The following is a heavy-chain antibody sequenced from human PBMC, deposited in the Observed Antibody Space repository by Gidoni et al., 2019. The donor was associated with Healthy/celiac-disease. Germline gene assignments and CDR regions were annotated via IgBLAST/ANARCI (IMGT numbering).Heavy chain of an antibody. CDR1: GFTFSISW. V-gene: IGHV3-7*01. J-gene: IGHJ4*03. D-gene: IGHD3-22*01. Sequence: EVQLVESGCGSVQPGGSLRLSCAASGFTFSISWMGWVRQAPGKGLEWVTNIWQDGSEKYYVDSVKGRFNISRDNAKNSLYMQMNSLNAEYTAVYYCARPKNYYDSSGYGYLDYWGQGTLVTVSS. CDR2: IWQDGSEK. CDR3: ARPKNYYDSSGYGYLDY.